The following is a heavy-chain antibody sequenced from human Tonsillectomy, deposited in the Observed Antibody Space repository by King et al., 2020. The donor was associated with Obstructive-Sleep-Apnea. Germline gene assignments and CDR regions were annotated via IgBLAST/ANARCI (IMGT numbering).Heavy chain of an antibody. CDR1: GFTFSNYG. J-gene: IGHJ6*01. CDR3: AKVQGIVLFASPYFYAMDV. Sequence: VQLVESGGGVVQPGRSLRLSCAASGFTFSNYGMHWVRQAPGKGLDWVAVIWFDGSNKYYADSVKGRFTISRDNSKNTLFLQMNSLRAEDTAVYYCAKVQGIVLFASPYFYAMDVGGKGPRSPSPQ. V-gene: IGHV3-33*06. D-gene: IGHD2/OR15-2a*01. CDR2: IWFDGSNK.